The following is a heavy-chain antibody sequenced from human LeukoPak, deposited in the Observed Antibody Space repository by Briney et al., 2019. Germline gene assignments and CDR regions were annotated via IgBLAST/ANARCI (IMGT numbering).Heavy chain of an antibody. V-gene: IGHV4-34*01. CDR2: INHSGST. Sequence: SETLSLTCAVYGGSFSGYYWSWIRQPPGKGLEWIGEINHSGSTNYNPSLKSRVTISVDTSKNQFSLHLTSVTAADTAVYYCVRVYIYGRSYFDYWGQGTLVTVSS. J-gene: IGHJ4*02. D-gene: IGHD5-18*01. CDR1: GGSFSGYY. CDR3: VRVYIYGRSYFDY.